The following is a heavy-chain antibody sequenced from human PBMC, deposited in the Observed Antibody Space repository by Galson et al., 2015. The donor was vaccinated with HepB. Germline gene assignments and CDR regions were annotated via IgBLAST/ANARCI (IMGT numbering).Heavy chain of an antibody. D-gene: IGHD2-2*01. V-gene: IGHV3-21*01. CDR2: ISSSSSYI. Sequence: SLRLSCAASGFTFSSYSMNWVRQAPGKGLEWVSSISSSSSYIYYADSVKGRFTISRDNAKNSLYLQMNSLRAEDTAVYYCARTCQLLCSGFDPWGQGTLVTVSS. J-gene: IGHJ5*02. CDR1: GFTFSSYS. CDR3: ARTCQLLCSGFDP.